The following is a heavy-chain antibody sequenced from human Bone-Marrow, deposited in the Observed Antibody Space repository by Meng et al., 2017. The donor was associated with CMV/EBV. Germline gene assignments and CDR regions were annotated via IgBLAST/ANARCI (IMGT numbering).Heavy chain of an antibody. D-gene: IGHD3-3*01. CDR3: ARLPWRSASLNNWFDP. Sequence: GESLKISCAASGFTFDDYGMSWVRQAPGKGLEWVSDISSGGTSIYYADSVKGRFTISRDNAKNSLYLQMNSLRAEDTAVYFCARLPWRSASLNNWFDPWGQGTLVTVSS. CDR2: ISSGGTSI. V-gene: IGHV3-48*03. CDR1: GFTFDDYG. J-gene: IGHJ5*02.